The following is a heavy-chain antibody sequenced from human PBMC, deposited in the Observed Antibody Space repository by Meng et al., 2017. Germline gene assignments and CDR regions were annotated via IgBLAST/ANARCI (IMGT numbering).Heavy chain of an antibody. CDR3: ARGRRRGVIITGFGSVGGAVDY. Sequence: SETLSLTCAVYGGSFSGYYWSWIRQPPGKGLEWIGEINHSGSTNYNPSLKSRVTISVDTSKNQFSLKLSSVTAADTAVYYCARGRRRGVIITGFGSVGGAVDYWGQGTLVTVSS. D-gene: IGHD3-10*01. V-gene: IGHV4-34*01. J-gene: IGHJ4*02. CDR1: GGSFSGYY. CDR2: INHSGST.